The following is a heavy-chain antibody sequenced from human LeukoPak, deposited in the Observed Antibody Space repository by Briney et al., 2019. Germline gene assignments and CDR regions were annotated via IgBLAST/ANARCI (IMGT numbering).Heavy chain of an antibody. J-gene: IGHJ4*02. D-gene: IGHD1-26*01. Sequence: SETLSLTCTVSGGSISSSSYYWGWIRQPPGQGLEWIGSIYYSGSTYYNPSLKSRVTISVDTSKNQFSLKLSSVTAADTAVYYCARGLNERYSGSYFVWGQGTLVTVSS. CDR2: IYYSGST. V-gene: IGHV4-39*07. CDR1: GGSISSSSYY. CDR3: ARGLNERYSGSYFV.